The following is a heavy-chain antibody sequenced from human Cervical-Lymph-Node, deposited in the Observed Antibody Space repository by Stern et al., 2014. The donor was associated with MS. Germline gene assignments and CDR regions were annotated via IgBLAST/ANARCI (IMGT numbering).Heavy chain of an antibody. CDR2: IIPIFGTA. CDR3: ARGEKQWLSLWDY. Sequence: VQLVESGAEVKKPGSSVNVSCKASGGTFSTYAISWVRQAPGQGLEWMGGIIPIFGTANYAQKFQGRGTITADESTSTAYMELRSLRSEDTAVYYCARGEKQWLSLWDYWGQGTLVTVSS. J-gene: IGHJ4*02. D-gene: IGHD6-19*01. CDR1: GGTFSTYA. V-gene: IGHV1-69*01.